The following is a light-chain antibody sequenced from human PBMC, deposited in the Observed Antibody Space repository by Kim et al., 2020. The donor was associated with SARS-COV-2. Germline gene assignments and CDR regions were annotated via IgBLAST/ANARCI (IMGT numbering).Light chain of an antibody. CDR3: QQYGSSPGWT. Sequence: PGERATLSCRASQSVSSSYLAWYQQKPGLAPRLLIYGASSRATGIPDRFSGSGSGTDFTLTISRLEPEDFAVYYCQQYGSSPGWTFGQGTKVDIK. J-gene: IGKJ1*01. CDR2: GAS. V-gene: IGKV3-20*01. CDR1: QSVSSSY.